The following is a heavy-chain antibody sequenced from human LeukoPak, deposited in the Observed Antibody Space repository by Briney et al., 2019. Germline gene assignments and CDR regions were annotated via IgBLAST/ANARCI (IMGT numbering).Heavy chain of an antibody. CDR3: AGSMIVVVTHAFDI. V-gene: IGHV4-38-2*01. D-gene: IGHD3-22*01. CDR2: IYHSGST. CDR1: GYSISSGYY. J-gene: IGHJ3*02. Sequence: SETLSLTCAVSGYSISSGYYWGWIRQPSGKGLEWIGSIYHSGSTYYNPSLKSRVTISVDTSKNQFSLKLSSVTAADTAVYYCAGSMIVVVTHAFDIWGQGTMVTVSS.